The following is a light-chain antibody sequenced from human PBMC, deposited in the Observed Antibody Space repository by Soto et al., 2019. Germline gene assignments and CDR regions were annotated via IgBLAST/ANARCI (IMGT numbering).Light chain of an antibody. J-gene: IGLJ1*01. CDR2: DVS. Sequence: QSVLTQPRSVSGSPGQLVTISCTGTSSDVGGYNYVSWYQQHPGKAPKVMIYDVSERPSGVPDRFSGSKSGNTASLTISGLQAEDEADYYCCSYAGSPRYVLGTGTKLTVL. CDR3: CSYAGSPRYV. CDR1: SSDVGGYNY. V-gene: IGLV2-11*01.